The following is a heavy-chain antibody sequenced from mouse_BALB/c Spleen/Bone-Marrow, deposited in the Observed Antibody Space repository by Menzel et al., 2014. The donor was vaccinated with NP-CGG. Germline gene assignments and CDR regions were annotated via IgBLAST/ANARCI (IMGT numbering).Heavy chain of an antibody. CDR2: INPYNDGT. V-gene: IGHV1-14*01. CDR1: GYTFTSYV. CDR3: AGYDGYFDV. Sequence: EVQLQQSGPELVKPGASVKMSCKASGYTFTSYVMHWVKQKPGQGLEWIGSINPYNDGTKYNEKFKGKATLTSDKSSSTAYMELSSLTSEDSAVDYCAGYDGYFDVWGAGHTVTVPS. J-gene: IGHJ1*01. D-gene: IGHD2-14*01.